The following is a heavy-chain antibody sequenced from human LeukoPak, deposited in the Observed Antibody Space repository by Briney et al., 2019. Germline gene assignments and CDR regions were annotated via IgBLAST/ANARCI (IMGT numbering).Heavy chain of an antibody. D-gene: IGHD3-22*01. J-gene: IGHJ5*02. V-gene: IGHV1-8*01. CDR2: MNPNSGNT. CDR3: ARGYYSSGYYYVVNWFDP. Sequence: ASVKVSCKASGYTFTSYDINWVRQATGQGLEWMGWMNPNSGNTGYAQKFQGRVTMTRNTSISTAYMELSSLGSEDTAVYYCARGYYSSGYYYVVNWFDPWGQGTLVTVSS. CDR1: GYTFTSYD.